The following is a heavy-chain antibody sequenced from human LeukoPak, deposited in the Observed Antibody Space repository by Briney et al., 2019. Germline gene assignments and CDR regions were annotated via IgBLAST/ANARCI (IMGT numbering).Heavy chain of an antibody. CDR1: GFTFSSYG. CDR3: ARAQPYCSGGSCPRATYYYVMDV. V-gene: IGHV3-33*01. CDR2: IWYDGSNK. J-gene: IGHJ6*04. D-gene: IGHD2-15*01. Sequence: SCAASGFTFSSYGMHWVRQAPGKGLEWVAVIWYDGSNKYYADSVKGRFTISRDNSKNTLYLQMNSLRAEDTAVYYCARAQPYCSGGSCPRATYYYVMDVWGKGTTVTVSS.